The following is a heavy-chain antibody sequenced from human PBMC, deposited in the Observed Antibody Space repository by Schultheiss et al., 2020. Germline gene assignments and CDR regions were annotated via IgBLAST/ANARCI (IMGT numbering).Heavy chain of an antibody. CDR1: GFTFGDYA. D-gene: IGHD3-10*01. J-gene: IGHJ4*02. Sequence: GGSLRLSCTASGFTFGDYAMSWFRQAPGKGLEWVGFIRSKAYGGTTEYAASVKGRFTISRDDSKSIAYLQMNSLKTEDTAVYYCTRDPDVLLWFGESHYFDYWGQGTLVTVSS. CDR3: TRDPDVLLWFGESHYFDY. CDR2: IRSKAYGGTT. V-gene: IGHV3-49*03.